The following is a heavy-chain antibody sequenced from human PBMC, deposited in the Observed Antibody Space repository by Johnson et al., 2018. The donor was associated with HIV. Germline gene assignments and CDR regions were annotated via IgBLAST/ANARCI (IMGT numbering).Heavy chain of an antibody. CDR2: IYSGGST. CDR3: ARWGYYDILTGYYMDAFDI. D-gene: IGHD3-9*01. Sequence: VQLVESGGGLVQPGGSLRLSCAASGFTVSSNYMSWVRQAPGKGLEWVSVIYSGGSTYYADSVKGRFTISRDNSKNTLYLQINSLRAEDTAVYYCARWGYYDILTGYYMDAFDIWGQGTMVTVSS. V-gene: IGHV3-66*01. J-gene: IGHJ3*02. CDR1: GFTVSSNY.